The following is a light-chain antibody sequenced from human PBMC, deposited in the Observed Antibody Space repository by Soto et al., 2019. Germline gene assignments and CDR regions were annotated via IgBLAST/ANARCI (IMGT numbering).Light chain of an antibody. CDR1: QNIIKY. J-gene: IGKJ4*01. V-gene: IGKV1-39*01. Sequence: DIQMTQSPSSLPASVGDRVTITCRASQNIIKYLTWYQHKPGKAPTLLIYGASNLQSGVPSRFSGSGSETDLTLTITCVPPEELATYYCQDNCSMSPLTFGGGTKVEIK. CDR3: QDNCSMSPLT. CDR2: GAS.